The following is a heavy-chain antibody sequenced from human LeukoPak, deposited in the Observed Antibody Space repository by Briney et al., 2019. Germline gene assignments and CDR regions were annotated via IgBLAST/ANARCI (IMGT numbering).Heavy chain of an antibody. J-gene: IGHJ2*01. Sequence: PSETLSLTCAVYGGSLSGYYWSWFRQPPGKGLEWIGEMHYTGATNYSPSLKSRGTISAGTSKNQFSLKVNSVTAADTAVYYCARGVTLYYYFDLWGRGTLVTVSS. D-gene: IGHD4-23*01. CDR3: ARGVTLYYYFDL. V-gene: IGHV4-34*01. CDR2: MHYTGAT. CDR1: GGSLSGYY.